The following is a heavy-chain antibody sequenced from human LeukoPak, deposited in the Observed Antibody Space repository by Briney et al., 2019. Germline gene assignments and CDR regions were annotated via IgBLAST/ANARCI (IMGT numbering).Heavy chain of an antibody. V-gene: IGHV1-2*02. CDR3: ASQRGLGVAEYYFDY. Sequence: ASVKVSCKASGYTFTGYYMHWERQAPGQGLEWMGWINPNSGGTNYAQKFQGRVTMTRDTSISTDYMELSRLRSDDTAVYYCASQRGLGVAEYYFDYWGQGTLVTVSS. J-gene: IGHJ4*02. CDR2: INPNSGGT. CDR1: GYTFTGYY. D-gene: IGHD3-3*01.